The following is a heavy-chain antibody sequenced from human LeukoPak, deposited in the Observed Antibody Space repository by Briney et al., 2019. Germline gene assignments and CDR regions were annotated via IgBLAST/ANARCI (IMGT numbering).Heavy chain of an antibody. CDR1: GFTFSSYS. V-gene: IGHV3-21*04. CDR2: ISSSSSYI. D-gene: IGHD3-16*01. J-gene: IGHJ4*02. Sequence: GGSLRLSCAASGFTFSSYSMNWVRQAPGKGLEWVSSISSSSSYIYYADSVKGRFTISRDNSKNTLYLQMNSLRAEDTAVYYCAKEGRDYVWGRNFDYWGQGTLVTVSS. CDR3: AKEGRDYVWGRNFDY.